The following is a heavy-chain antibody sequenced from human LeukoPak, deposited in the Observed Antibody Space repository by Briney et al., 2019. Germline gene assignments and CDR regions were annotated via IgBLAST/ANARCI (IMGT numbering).Heavy chain of an antibody. D-gene: IGHD6-13*01. Sequence: GGSLRLSCAASGFPFSNYWMHWVRQAPGKGLVWVSRVNSDGSTANYADSVKGRFTISRDNAENTLYMRMNSLRPEDTAVYYCARGYYSSSRIDYWGQGTLVTVSS. CDR1: GFPFSNYW. CDR3: ARGYYSSSRIDY. J-gene: IGHJ4*02. CDR2: VNSDGSTA. V-gene: IGHV3-74*01.